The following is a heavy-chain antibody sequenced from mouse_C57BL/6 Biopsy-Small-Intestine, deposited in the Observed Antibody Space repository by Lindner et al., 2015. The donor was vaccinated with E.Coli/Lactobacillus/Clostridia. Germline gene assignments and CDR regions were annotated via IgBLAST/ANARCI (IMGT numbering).Heavy chain of an antibody. V-gene: IGHV1-82*01. CDR3: AGDYYGSSYYFDY. J-gene: IGHJ2*01. Sequence: VQLQESGPELVKPGASVKISCKASGYAFSSSWMNWVKQRPGKGLEWIGRIYPGDGDTNYNGKFKGKATLTADKSSSTAYMQLSSLTSEGSAVYFCAGDYYGSSYYFDYWGQGTTLTVSS. CDR1: GYAFSSSW. D-gene: IGHD1-1*01. CDR2: IYPGDGDT.